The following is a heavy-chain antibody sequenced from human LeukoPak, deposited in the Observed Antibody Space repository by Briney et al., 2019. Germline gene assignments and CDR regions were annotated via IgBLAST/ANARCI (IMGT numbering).Heavy chain of an antibody. Sequence: GGSLRLSCAASGFTFGIYAMNWVRQAPGKGLEWVSSISSSSSYIYYADSVKGRFTISRDNAKNSLYLQMNSLRAEDTAVYYCARVFDGDPDYWGQGTLVTVSS. CDR2: ISSSSSYI. CDR3: ARVFDGDPDY. V-gene: IGHV3-21*01. CDR1: GFTFGIYA. J-gene: IGHJ4*02. D-gene: IGHD4-17*01.